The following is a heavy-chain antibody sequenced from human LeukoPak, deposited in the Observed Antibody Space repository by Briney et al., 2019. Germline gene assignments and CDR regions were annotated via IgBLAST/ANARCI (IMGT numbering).Heavy chain of an antibody. V-gene: IGHV4-59*01. CDR1: GGSISSYY. Sequence: SETLSLTCTVSGGSISSYYWSWIRQPPGKGLEWIGYIYYSGSTNYNPSLKSRVTISVDTSNNQFSLKLSSVTAADTAVYYCAREKRDGYGNDAFDIWGQGTMVTVSS. D-gene: IGHD5-24*01. CDR3: AREKRDGYGNDAFDI. CDR2: IYYSGST. J-gene: IGHJ3*02.